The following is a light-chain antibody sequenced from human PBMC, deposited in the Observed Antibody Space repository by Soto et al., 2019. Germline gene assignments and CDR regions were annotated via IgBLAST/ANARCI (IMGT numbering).Light chain of an antibody. CDR1: PSISSW. CDR2: TAS. Sequence: DIQMTQSPSTLSESVGDSVTITCRASPSISSWLAWYQHKPGKAPNLLIHTASTLESGVPSRFSGSGSGTEFTLTISSLQPDDFATDYCQRYTGYSGLTVGGGTKVEIK. J-gene: IGKJ4*02. V-gene: IGKV1-5*03. CDR3: QRYTGYSGLT.